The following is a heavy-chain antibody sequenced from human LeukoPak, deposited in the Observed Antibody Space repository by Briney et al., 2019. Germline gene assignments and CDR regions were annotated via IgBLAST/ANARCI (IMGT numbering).Heavy chain of an antibody. V-gene: IGHV3-23*01. CDR1: GFTFSSYA. CDR2: ISGSGGST. J-gene: IGHJ4*02. CDR3: ANHLACGSTTCPSFDN. D-gene: IGHD2-15*01. Sequence: PGGSLRLSCAASGFTFSSYAMSWVRQAPGKGLEWVSAISGSGGSTYYADSVKGRFTISRDNAKNSLSLQMNNLRAEDTAVYYCANHLACGSTTCPSFDNWGQGTLVTVSS.